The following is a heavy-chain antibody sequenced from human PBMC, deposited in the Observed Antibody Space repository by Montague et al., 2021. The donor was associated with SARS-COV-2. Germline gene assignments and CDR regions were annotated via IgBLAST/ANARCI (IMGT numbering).Heavy chain of an antibody. CDR1: GGSITRSYY. Sequence: SETLSLTCTVSGGSITRSYYWGWIRQPPGKGLEWVGNIYYSGTTFVNPSLESRVTISVDASKNQFSLNLTSVTAADTAVYYCARPLVRGVPKAFDIRGQGALVIVSS. D-gene: IGHD3-10*01. V-gene: IGHV4-39*01. CDR3: ARPLVRGVPKAFDI. CDR2: IYYSGTT. J-gene: IGHJ3*02.